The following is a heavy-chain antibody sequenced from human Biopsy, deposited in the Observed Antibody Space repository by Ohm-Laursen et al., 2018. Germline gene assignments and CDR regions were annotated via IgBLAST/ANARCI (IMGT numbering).Heavy chain of an antibody. Sequence: SDTLSLTRTVSGDSVSSGSFYWAWIRQPPGQGLEYIGYIYDRGSTANYNPSLESRVTMSVDMPKNQFSLKLSSVTAADTAIYYCARGMRSSGWPYFDSWGQGTLVTVSS. CDR2: IYDRGSTA. V-gene: IGHV4-61*01. CDR1: GDSVSSGSFY. D-gene: IGHD6-19*01. CDR3: ARGMRSSGWPYFDS. J-gene: IGHJ4*02.